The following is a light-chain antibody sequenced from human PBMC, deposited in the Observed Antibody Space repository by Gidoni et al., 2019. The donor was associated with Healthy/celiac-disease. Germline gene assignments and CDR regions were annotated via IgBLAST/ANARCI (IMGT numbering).Light chain of an antibody. J-gene: IGLJ2*01. CDR1: SSNIGSNT. Sequence: QSVLTQPPSASGTPGQRVTISCSGSSSNIGSNTVNWYQQLPGTAPKLLIYNSNQRPSGVPDRFSGSKSGTSASLAISGLQSEDEADYYCAAWDDTLKDVVFGGGTKLTVL. V-gene: IGLV1-44*01. CDR3: AAWDDTLKDVV. CDR2: NSN.